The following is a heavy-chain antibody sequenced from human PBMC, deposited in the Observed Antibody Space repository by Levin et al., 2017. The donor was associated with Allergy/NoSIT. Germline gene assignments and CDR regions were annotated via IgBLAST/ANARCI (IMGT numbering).Heavy chain of an antibody. V-gene: IGHV1-3*01. CDR1: GYTFRSYS. J-gene: IGHJ4*02. CDR3: ARNPKGTVIYDY. Sequence: ASVKVSCKASGYTFRSYSMHWVRQAPGQRPEWMGWINAANGDTTYSQKFQGRIIMTRDTFASTAYMELTSLRSEDTAVYYCARNPKGTVIYDYWGQGTLVTVSS. D-gene: IGHD2-21*01. CDR2: INAANGDT.